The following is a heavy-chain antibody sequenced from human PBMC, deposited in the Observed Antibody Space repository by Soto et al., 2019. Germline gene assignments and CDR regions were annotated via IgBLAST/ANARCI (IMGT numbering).Heavy chain of an antibody. V-gene: IGHV3-11*05. J-gene: IGHJ4*02. Sequence: QVQLVESGGGLVKPGGSLRLSCAASGFTFRDYYMKWIRQAPGKGLEWVSYISGSSSHINYADSVKGRFTISRDNAKHSLFLQMNDLRAEDTAVYYCARPRIDSESFYSDFDYWGQGTLVTVSS. CDR3: ARPRIDSESFYSDFDY. CDR2: ISGSSSHI. CDR1: GFTFRDYY. D-gene: IGHD3-10*01.